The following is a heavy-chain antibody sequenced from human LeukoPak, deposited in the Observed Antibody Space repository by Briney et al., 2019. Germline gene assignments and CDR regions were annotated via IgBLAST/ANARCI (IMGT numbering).Heavy chain of an antibody. CDR1: GFTFRDYS. CDR2: IARDDFT. V-gene: IGHV3-23*01. J-gene: IGHJ4*02. CDR3: VKERDRGTDVADDFDF. Sequence: PGASLRLSCVASGFTFRDYSMAWVRQLPGGGLEWVSDIARDDFTVYPDPLKGRFTISRDNSRNTLYLQMNTLRAEDTAVYYCVKERDRGTDVADDFDFWGQGTLVTVSS. D-gene: IGHD6-19*01.